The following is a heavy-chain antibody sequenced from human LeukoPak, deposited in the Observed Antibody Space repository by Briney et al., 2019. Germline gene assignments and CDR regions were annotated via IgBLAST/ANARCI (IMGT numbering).Heavy chain of an antibody. Sequence: GGSLRLSCAASGFTFSDYYMSWIRQAPGKGLEWVAFIRYDGSNKYYADSVKGRFTISRDNSKNTLYLQMNSLRAEDTAVYYCARDPGGSQSTWGQGTLVTVSS. D-gene: IGHD1-26*01. CDR1: GFTFSDYY. CDR2: IRYDGSNK. CDR3: ARDPGGSQST. J-gene: IGHJ5*02. V-gene: IGHV3-30*02.